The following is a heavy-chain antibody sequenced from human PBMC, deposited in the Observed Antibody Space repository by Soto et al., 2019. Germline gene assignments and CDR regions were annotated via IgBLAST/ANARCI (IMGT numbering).Heavy chain of an antibody. D-gene: IGHD2-15*01. V-gene: IGHV4-39*01. CDR3: ARSTATLWWFDP. CDR2: IYYSGST. Sequence: QLQLQESGPGLVKPSETLSLTCTVSGGSISSSSYYWGWIRQPPGKGLEWIGRIYYSGSTYYNPSLKSRVTISVDTSKNQFSLKLSSVTAADTAVYYCARSTATLWWFDPWGQGTLVTVSS. CDR1: GGSISSSSYY. J-gene: IGHJ5*02.